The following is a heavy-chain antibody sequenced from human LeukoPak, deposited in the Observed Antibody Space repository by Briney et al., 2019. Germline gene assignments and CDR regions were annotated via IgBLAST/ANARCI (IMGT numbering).Heavy chain of an antibody. CDR3: AKVSTTVTTYYYYYMDV. V-gene: IGHV3-23*01. Sequence: PGGSLRLSCAASGFPFSSYAVSVVRHAPGKGLGWVSAISGSGGSIYYQDSVKRRFTISRDNSNNTVYLQINSLRAEHTAVYYCAKVSTTVTTYYYYYMDVWGNETTVSVS. CDR1: GFPFSSYA. CDR2: ISGSGGSI. J-gene: IGHJ6*03. D-gene: IGHD4-11*01.